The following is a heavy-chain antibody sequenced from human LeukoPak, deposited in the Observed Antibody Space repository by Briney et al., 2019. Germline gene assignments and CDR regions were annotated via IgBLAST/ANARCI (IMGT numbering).Heavy chain of an antibody. Sequence: GESLKISCKGSGYSFTSYWIGWVRQMPGKGLEWMGIIYPGDSDTRYSPSFQGQVTISADKSISTAYLQWSSLKASDTAMYYCVRQGRWYSSSWYYYYYYMDVWGKGTTVTVSS. CDR3: VRQGRWYSSSWYYYYYYMDV. D-gene: IGHD6-13*01. CDR2: IYPGDSDT. J-gene: IGHJ6*03. CDR1: GYSFTSYW. V-gene: IGHV5-51*01.